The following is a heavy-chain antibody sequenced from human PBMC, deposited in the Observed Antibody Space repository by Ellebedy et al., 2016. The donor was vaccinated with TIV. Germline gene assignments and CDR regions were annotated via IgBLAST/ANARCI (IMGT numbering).Heavy chain of an antibody. D-gene: IGHD5-12*01. CDR2: IRYDGSNK. V-gene: IGHV3-30*02. CDR3: AKSTTGWLRLMGDY. Sequence: GGSLRLSCAASGFTFSSYGMHWVRQAPGKGLEWVAFIRYDGSNKYYADSVNGRFTVSRDNSKNTLYLQMNSLRAEDTAVYYCAKSTTGWLRLMGDYWGQGTLVTVSS. J-gene: IGHJ4*02. CDR1: GFTFSSYG.